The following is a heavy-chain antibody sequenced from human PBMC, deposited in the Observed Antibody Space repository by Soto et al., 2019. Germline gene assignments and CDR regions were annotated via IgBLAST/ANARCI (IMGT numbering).Heavy chain of an antibody. CDR1: GGSISSGGYY. CDR3: ARETSWAFDI. J-gene: IGHJ3*02. D-gene: IGHD6-6*01. V-gene: IGHV4-31*03. CDR2: IYYSGST. Sequence: TSETLSLTCTVSGGSISSGGYYWSWIRQYPGKGLECIGYIYYSGSTYYNPSLETRVTISLDTSKNQFSLNLSSVTAADTALYYCARETSWAFDIWGQGTMVTVSS.